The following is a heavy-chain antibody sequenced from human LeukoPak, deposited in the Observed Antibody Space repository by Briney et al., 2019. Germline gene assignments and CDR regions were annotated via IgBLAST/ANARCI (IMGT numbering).Heavy chain of an antibody. J-gene: IGHJ3*02. D-gene: IGHD1-26*01. CDR3: ARFGGATPLVSEAFDI. CDR2: IIPIFGTA. CDR1: GGTFSSYA. Sequence: GSSVKVSCKASGGTFSSYAISWVRQAPGQGLEWMGGIIPIFGTANYAQKFQGRVTITADESTSTAYMELSSLRSEDTAVYYCARFGGATPLVSEAFDIWGQGTMVTVSS. V-gene: IGHV1-69*13.